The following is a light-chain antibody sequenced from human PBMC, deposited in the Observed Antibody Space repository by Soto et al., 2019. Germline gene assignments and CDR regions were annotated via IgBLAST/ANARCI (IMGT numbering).Light chain of an antibody. CDR3: AAGDDSLKGVL. CDR1: SSNIGSNT. J-gene: IGLJ2*01. Sequence: QSVLTQPPSASGTPGQRVTISCSGSSSNIGSNTVNWYQQLPGTAPKLLIYSNNQRPSGVPDRFSGSKSGTSASLAISGLQSEDEADYYCAAGDDSLKGVLFGGGTQLTVL. V-gene: IGLV1-44*01. CDR2: SNN.